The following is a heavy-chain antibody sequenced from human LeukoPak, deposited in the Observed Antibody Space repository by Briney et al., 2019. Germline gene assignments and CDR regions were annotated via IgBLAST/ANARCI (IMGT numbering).Heavy chain of an antibody. Sequence: PGGSLRLSCAASGVTFRSDTLNWVRQAPGKGLEWVSSISSGSTHIYNADSVKGRFTISRDNAKNSLYLQMNSLRAEDTAVYYCARARITMVRGVMEFDYWGQGTLVTVSS. J-gene: IGHJ4*02. CDR3: ARARITMVRGVMEFDY. D-gene: IGHD3-10*01. CDR1: GVTFRSDT. CDR2: ISSGSTHI. V-gene: IGHV3-21*01.